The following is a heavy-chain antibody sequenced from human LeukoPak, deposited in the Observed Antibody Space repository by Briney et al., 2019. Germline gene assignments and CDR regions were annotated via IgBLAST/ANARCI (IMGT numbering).Heavy chain of an antibody. V-gene: IGHV1-2*02. CDR3: ARGRSDYYLDS. CDR1: GYTFTDYY. D-gene: IGHD3-10*01. Sequence: ASVKVSCKASGYTFTDYYMHWVRQAPGHGLEWMGWIYPDSGGTNYAQKFQGRVTMTRDTSISTAYMGLNGLTSDDTAVYYCARGRSDYYLDSWGQGTLVAVSS. J-gene: IGHJ4*02. CDR2: IYPDSGGT.